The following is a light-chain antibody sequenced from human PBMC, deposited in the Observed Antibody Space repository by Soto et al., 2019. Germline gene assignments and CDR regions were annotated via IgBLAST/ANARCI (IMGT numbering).Light chain of an antibody. J-gene: IGKJ3*01. Sequence: EMVMTQSPATLSVSPGERVTLSSRASESVLRNLAWYQQKPGQGPSLLIYYASTRATGVPDRFTGSGSGTEFTLTISSLQSEDFGVYHCQHYSNWPPTFGCGTKVEIK. V-gene: IGKV3-15*01. CDR1: ESVLRN. CDR3: QHYSNWPPT. CDR2: YAS.